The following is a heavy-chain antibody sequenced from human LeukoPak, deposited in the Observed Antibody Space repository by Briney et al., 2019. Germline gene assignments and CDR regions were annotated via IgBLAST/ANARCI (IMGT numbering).Heavy chain of an antibody. Sequence: ASVKVSCKASGYTFTTYWVHWVRQAPGQGLEWMGMVNLSDGARSYAQKVQGRVTMTRGTSTNTVFMELSSLGSEDTAVYYCARGMYYYDRSTYDDFDYWGQGTLVTVSS. J-gene: IGHJ4*02. CDR3: ARGMYYYDRSTYDDFDY. D-gene: IGHD3-22*01. CDR2: VNLSDGAR. V-gene: IGHV1-46*01. CDR1: GYTFTTYW.